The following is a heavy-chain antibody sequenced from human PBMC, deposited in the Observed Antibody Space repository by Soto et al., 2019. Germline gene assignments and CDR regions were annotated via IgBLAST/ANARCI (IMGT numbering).Heavy chain of an antibody. CDR2: ISAYNGNT. Sequence: ASVKVSCKASGYTFANNGISWVRQAPGQGLEWMGWISAYNGNTKYAQKLQGRFTISRDNPKDTLYLQMNSLKVEDTAVYFCARDSTPSTLYSYGPFDYWGQGTLVTVSS. D-gene: IGHD5-18*01. J-gene: IGHJ4*02. V-gene: IGHV1-18*01. CDR3: ARDSTPSTLYSYGPFDY. CDR1: GYTFANNG.